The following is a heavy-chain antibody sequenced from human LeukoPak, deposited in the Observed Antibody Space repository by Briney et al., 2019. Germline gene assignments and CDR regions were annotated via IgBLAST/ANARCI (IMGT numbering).Heavy chain of an antibody. CDR3: ATDYYGSGSPGFGY. V-gene: IGHV3-15*07. D-gene: IGHD3-10*01. Sequence: GGSLRLSCAASGFTFKNAWMNWGRQAPGKGLEWVGRIRSKTDGGTTDNAAPVKGRFTISRDDSKNTLFLQMNSLKTEDTAVYYCATDYYGSGSPGFGYWGQGNMVTVSS. CDR2: IRSKTDGGTT. J-gene: IGHJ4*02. CDR1: GFTFKNAW.